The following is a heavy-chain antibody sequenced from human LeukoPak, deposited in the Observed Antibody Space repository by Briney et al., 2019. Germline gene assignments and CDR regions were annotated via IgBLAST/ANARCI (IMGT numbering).Heavy chain of an antibody. J-gene: IGHJ4*02. D-gene: IGHD3-9*01. V-gene: IGHV3-33*01. CDR1: GFTFSSYG. CDR2: IWYDGSNK. CDR3: ARDLSESTYYDILTGFDY. Sequence: GGSLRLSCAASGFTFSSYGMHWVRQAPGKGLEWVAVIWYDGSNKYYADSVKGRFTISRDNSKNTLYLQMNGLRAEDTAVYYCARDLSESTYYDILTGFDYWGQGTLVTVSS.